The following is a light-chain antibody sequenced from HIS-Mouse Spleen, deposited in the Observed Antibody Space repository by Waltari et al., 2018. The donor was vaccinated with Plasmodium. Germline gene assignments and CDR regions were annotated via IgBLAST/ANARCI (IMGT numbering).Light chain of an antibody. Sequence: EIVMTQSPVTLSVSPGERATPPCRASQSVSSNLAWYQQKPGQAPRLLSYGASTRATGIPARFSGSGSGTEFTLTISSLQSEDFAVYYCQQYNNWSFTFGPGTKVDIK. CDR1: QSVSSN. CDR3: QQYNNWSFT. V-gene: IGKV3-15*01. CDR2: GAS. J-gene: IGKJ3*01.